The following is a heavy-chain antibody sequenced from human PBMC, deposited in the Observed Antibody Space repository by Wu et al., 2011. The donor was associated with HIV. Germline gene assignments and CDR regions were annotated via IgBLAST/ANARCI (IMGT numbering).Heavy chain of an antibody. CDR1: GGTFSNFG. CDR3: ARDPGRWELRSYGMDV. CDR2: IIPVIGTR. Sequence: QVQLVQSGAVAKRPGSSVKVSCAASGGTFSNFGITWVRQAPGQGLEWMGTIIPVIGTRNYAQKFQGRVTITADESTSTAFMEMSSLRSEDTAMYYCARDPGRWELRSYGMDVWGQGTTVTVSS. V-gene: IGHV1-69*11. D-gene: IGHD1-26*01. J-gene: IGHJ6*02.